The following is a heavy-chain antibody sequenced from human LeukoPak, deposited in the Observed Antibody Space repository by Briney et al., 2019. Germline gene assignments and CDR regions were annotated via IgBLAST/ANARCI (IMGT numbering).Heavy chain of an antibody. D-gene: IGHD3-22*01. Sequence: PSETLSLTCTVSGGSISSYYWSWIRQPPGKGLEWIGYIYYSGSTNYNPSLKSRVTISVDTSKTQLSLKLSSVTAADTAVYSCARGPGGRSGHYPLEDYYYCYYMDVWGKGTTVTVSS. CDR1: GGSISSYY. J-gene: IGHJ6*03. V-gene: IGHV4-59*01. CDR2: IYYSGST. CDR3: ARGPGGRSGHYPLEDYYYCYYMDV.